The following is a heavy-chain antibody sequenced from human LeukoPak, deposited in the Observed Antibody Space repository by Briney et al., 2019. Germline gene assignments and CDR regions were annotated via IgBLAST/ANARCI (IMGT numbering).Heavy chain of an antibody. V-gene: IGHV1-18*01. J-gene: IGHJ4*02. CDR2: ISAYNGNA. CDR1: GYTFTSYG. Sequence: ASVKVSCKASGYTFTSYGISWVRQAPGQGLEWMGWISAYNGNANYAQKLQGRVTMATDTSTSTAYMELRSLRSDDTAVYYCARDCSSTSCYQSSDYWGQGTLVTVSS. D-gene: IGHD2-2*01. CDR3: ARDCSSTSCYQSSDY.